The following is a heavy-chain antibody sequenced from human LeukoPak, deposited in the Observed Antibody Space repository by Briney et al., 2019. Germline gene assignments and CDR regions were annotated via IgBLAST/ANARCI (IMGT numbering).Heavy chain of an antibody. CDR1: GFTFSSYS. CDR3: ARETYYYDSSGYYHYYFDY. Sequence: GGSQSLSCAASGFTFSSYSMNWVRQAPGKGLEWVSSIISSSSYIYYADSAKGRLTISRDNAKNSLYLQMNSLRAEDTAVYYCARETYYYDSSGYYHYYFDYWGQGTLVTVSS. V-gene: IGHV3-21*01. J-gene: IGHJ4*02. D-gene: IGHD3-22*01. CDR2: IISSSSYI.